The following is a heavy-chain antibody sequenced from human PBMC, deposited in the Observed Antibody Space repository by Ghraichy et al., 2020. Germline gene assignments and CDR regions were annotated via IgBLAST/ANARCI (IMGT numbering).Heavy chain of an antibody. Sequence: ETLSLTCAASGFVFSSYWMSWVRQAPGKGLEWVANIKQDGSEKYYVDSVKGRFTVSRDNAKNSLYLQMNSLRAEDTAVYYCARGATCFDYWGQGTLVTVSS. CDR2: IKQDGSEK. CDR1: GFVFSSYW. D-gene: IGHD5-12*01. J-gene: IGHJ4*02. CDR3: ARGATCFDY. V-gene: IGHV3-7*01.